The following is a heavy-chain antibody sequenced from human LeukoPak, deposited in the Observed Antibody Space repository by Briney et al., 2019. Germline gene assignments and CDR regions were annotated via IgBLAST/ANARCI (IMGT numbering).Heavy chain of an antibody. V-gene: IGHV1-24*01. CDR2: FDPDGGET. Sequence: ASVKVSCKVSGYTLTELSMHWVQQAPGKGLEWIGGFDPDGGETNYAQKFQGRVTMTDDTSTDTDYMELSRLRSEDTAVYYCATVNQDHFWSGYYTDYYYYYYMDVWGKGTTVTLSS. CDR3: ATVNQDHFWSGYYTDYYYYYYMDV. J-gene: IGHJ6*03. D-gene: IGHD3-3*02. CDR1: GYTLTELS.